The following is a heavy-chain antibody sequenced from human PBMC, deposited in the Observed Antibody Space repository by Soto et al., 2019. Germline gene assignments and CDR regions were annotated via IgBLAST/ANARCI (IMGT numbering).Heavy chain of an antibody. CDR2: IYGSGNT. V-gene: IGHV4-61*01. D-gene: IGHD7-27*01. CDR3: VGDWGPYGVDP. J-gene: IGHJ5*02. Sequence: PSETLSLPCTVSGTSLNSGTNYWHWVWQPKGQALEWIGYIYGSGNTKYNPSLKSRVTISQDTSKDQVSLIRNAVTAPDKAMSNCVGDWGPYGVDPWGQGCLVAVHS. CDR1: GTSLNSGTNY.